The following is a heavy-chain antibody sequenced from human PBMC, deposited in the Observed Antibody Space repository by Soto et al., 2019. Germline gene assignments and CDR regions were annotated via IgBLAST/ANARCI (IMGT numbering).Heavy chain of an antibody. V-gene: IGHV3-48*03. J-gene: IGHJ4*02. CDR2: ISTTGITI. CDR1: GFTFRCHD. D-gene: IGHD4-17*01. CDR3: ARAHGDFDY. Sequence: GESLRLSCAGSGFTFRCHDLNWVGQAPGKGLEWVSYISTTGITIYYAYSVRGRFAISRDNAKSSLYLQMNSLGAGDTAVYYCARAHGDFDYWGKGTLVTAPQ.